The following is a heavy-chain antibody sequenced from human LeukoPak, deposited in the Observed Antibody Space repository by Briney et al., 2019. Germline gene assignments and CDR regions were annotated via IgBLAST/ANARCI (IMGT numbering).Heavy chain of an antibody. CDR1: GFTFSSYW. CDR2: IKQDGSEK. J-gene: IGHJ4*02. Sequence: PGGSPRLSCAASGFTFSSYWMSWVRQAPGKGLEWVANIKQDGSEKYYVDSVKGRFTISRDNAKNSLYLQMNSLRAEDTAVYYCARDPGSDYGDYYFDYWGQGTLVTVSS. D-gene: IGHD4-17*01. V-gene: IGHV3-7*01. CDR3: ARDPGSDYGDYYFDY.